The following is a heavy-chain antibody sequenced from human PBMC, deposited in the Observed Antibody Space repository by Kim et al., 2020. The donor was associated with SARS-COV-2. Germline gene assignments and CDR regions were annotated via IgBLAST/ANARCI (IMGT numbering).Heavy chain of an antibody. J-gene: IGHJ4*02. Sequence: SETLSLTCTVSGGSISSGGYYWSWIRQHPGKGLEWIGYIYYSGSTYYNPSLKSRVTISVDTSKNQFSLKLSSVTAADTAVYYCAREERGTIRHWGQGTLVTVSS. V-gene: IGHV4-31*03. D-gene: IGHD1-1*01. CDR1: GGSISSGGYY. CDR3: AREERGTIRH. CDR2: IYYSGST.